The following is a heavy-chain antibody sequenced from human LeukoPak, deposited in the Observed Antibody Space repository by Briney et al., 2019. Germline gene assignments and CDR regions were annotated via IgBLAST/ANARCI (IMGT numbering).Heavy chain of an antibody. CDR3: ARGGGDSGYDYDDF. V-gene: IGHV3-21*01. Sequence: GGSLRLSCAASGFTFSYYSMNWVRQSPGKGLEWVSSISRSRTYTYYADSLNGRIAISTDNSTNSLYLQMNSLRVEDTAVYYCARGGGDSGYDYDDFWGQGTLVTVSS. CDR2: ISRSRTYT. J-gene: IGHJ4*02. D-gene: IGHD5-12*01. CDR1: GFTFSYYS.